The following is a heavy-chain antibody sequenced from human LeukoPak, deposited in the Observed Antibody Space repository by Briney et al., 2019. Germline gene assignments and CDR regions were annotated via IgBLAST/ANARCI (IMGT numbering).Heavy chain of an antibody. D-gene: IGHD3-22*01. J-gene: IGHJ4*02. CDR3: AKLGFDSSGSHSLVDY. CDR2: VSYDRSKK. CDR1: GFTFSSYG. Sequence: GGSLRLSCAASGFTFSSYGMHWVRQPPGKGLEWVGFVSYDRSKKFYADFVKGRFSISRDNSKNTLYVQMNSLGAEDTALYYCAKLGFDSSGSHSLVDYWGQGTPVTVSS. V-gene: IGHV3-30*18.